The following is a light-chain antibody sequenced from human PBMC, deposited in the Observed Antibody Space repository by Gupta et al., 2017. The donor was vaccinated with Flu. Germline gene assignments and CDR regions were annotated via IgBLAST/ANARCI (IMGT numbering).Light chain of an antibody. CDR3: PEWDSEVGWV. V-gene: IGLV3-1*01. CDR1: ILGEQK. CDR2: QDD. J-gene: IGLJ3*02. Sequence: SFELTQPPSLSVSPGQTASVTCSGHILGEQKVYWYQQTSGQPPVLVCDQDDRRPAGPPGRSGGTNAGTTAIPTTSGDQATDDAYYYCPEWDSEVGWVFGGGTRLTVL.